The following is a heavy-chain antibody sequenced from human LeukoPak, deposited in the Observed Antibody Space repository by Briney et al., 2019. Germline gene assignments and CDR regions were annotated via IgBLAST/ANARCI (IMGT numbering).Heavy chain of an antibody. Sequence: GGSLRLSCAASGFAFSSYSMNWVRQAPGKGLEWVAYISSSSGTIYYADSVKGRFTISRDNAKNSLYLQMNSLRAEDTAVYYCARDLIAVAGRGTWGQGTLVTVSS. J-gene: IGHJ5*02. CDR1: GFAFSSYS. V-gene: IGHV3-48*04. CDR3: ARDLIAVAGRGT. CDR2: ISSSSGTI. D-gene: IGHD6-19*01.